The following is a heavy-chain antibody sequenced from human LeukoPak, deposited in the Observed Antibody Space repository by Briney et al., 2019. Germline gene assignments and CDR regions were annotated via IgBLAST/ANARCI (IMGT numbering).Heavy chain of an antibody. CDR1: GGTFSSYA. V-gene: IGHV1-69*05. D-gene: IGHD3-22*01. CDR3: AREGSAKYYDSSGYSSY. J-gene: IGHJ4*02. CDR2: IIPIFGTA. Sequence: SVKVSCKASGGTFSSYAISWVRQAPGQGLEWMGGIIPIFGTANYAQKFQGRVTMTRDTSTSTVYMELSSLRSEDTAVYYCAREGSAKYYDSSGYSSYWGQGTLVTVSS.